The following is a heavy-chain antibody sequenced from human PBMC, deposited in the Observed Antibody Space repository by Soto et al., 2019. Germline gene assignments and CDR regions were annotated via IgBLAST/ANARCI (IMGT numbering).Heavy chain of an antibody. Sequence: PGESLKISCQVSGYSFTTYWIGWVRQMPGKGLEWMGIIYPGDSDTRYSPSFQGQVTISADKSISTAYLQWSSLKASDTAMYYCARGMTDYDDSSGYYHGDAFDSWGQGTMVTVSS. D-gene: IGHD3-22*01. CDR2: IYPGDSDT. CDR3: ARGMTDYDDSSGYYHGDAFDS. V-gene: IGHV5-51*01. CDR1: GYSFTTYW. J-gene: IGHJ3*02.